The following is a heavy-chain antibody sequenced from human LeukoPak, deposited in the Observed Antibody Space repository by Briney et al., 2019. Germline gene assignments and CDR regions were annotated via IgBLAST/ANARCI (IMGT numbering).Heavy chain of an antibody. J-gene: IGHJ4*02. CDR2: IWYDGTNE. V-gene: IGHV3-33*01. CDR3: AREWIGNGWSAFDY. Sequence: GGSLRLSCAASGFTFSTYGMHWVRQAPGKGLEWVALIWYDGTNEHYADSVKGRFTISRDSSKNTLWLQMNSLGADDTAVYYCAREWIGNGWSAFDYWGQGTLLTVSS. CDR1: GFTFSTYG. D-gene: IGHD6-19*01.